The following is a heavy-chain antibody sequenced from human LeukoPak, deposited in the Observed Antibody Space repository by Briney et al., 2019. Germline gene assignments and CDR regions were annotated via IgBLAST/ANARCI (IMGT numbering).Heavy chain of an antibody. J-gene: IGHJ6*02. CDR1: GFTFSSYS. CDR2: ISRSSSYI. CDR3: ASIFGYCSSTSCYEGPQPTPYYYGMDA. D-gene: IGHD2-2*03. Sequence: GGSLRLSCAASGFTFSSYSMNWVRQAPGKGLEWVSSISRSSSYIYYADSVKGRFTISRDNAKNSLYLQMNSLIAEDTAVYCCASIFGYCSSTSCYEGPQPTPYYYGMDAWGQGTTVTASS. V-gene: IGHV3-21*01.